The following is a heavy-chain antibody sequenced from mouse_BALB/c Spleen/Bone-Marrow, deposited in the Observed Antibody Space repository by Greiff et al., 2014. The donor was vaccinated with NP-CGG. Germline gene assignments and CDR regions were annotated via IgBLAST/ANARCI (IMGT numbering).Heavy chain of an antibody. CDR1: GYTFTSYW. V-gene: IGHV1S81*02. D-gene: IGHD2-14*01. CDR2: INPSNGRT. CDR3: ARWAVRRPGYFDV. Sequence: QVQLQQSGAELVKPGASVKLSCKASGYTFTSYWMHWVKQRPGQGLEWIGEINPSNGRTNYNEKFKSKATLTVDKSSSTAYMQLRSLTSEDSAVYYCARWAVRRPGYFDVWGAGTTVTVSS. J-gene: IGHJ1*01.